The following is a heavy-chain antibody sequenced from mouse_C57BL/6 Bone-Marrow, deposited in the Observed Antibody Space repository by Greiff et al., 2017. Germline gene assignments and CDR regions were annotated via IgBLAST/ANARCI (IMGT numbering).Heavy chain of an antibody. CDR3: ARGDVAAY. Sequence: QVQLQQSGPELVKPGASVKISCKASGYAFSSSWMNWVKQRPGKGLEWIGRIYPGDGDTNYNGKFKGKATLTADKSSSTAYMQLSSLTSEDSAVYFCARGDVAAYWGQGTTLTVSS. CDR1: GYAFSSSW. D-gene: IGHD1-1*01. V-gene: IGHV1-82*01. CDR2: IYPGDGDT. J-gene: IGHJ2*01.